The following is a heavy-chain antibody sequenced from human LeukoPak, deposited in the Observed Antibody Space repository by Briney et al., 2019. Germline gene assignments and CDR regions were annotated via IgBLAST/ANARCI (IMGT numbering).Heavy chain of an antibody. Sequence: ASVKVSCKASGYTFTDYHTHWVRQAPGQGLEWMGWINPNTGGTNYAQKFQGRVAMTRDTSITTAYMDLSRLRSDDTAVYYCARDIRPRVESFDYWGQGTLVSVSS. J-gene: IGHJ4*02. V-gene: IGHV1-2*02. CDR3: ARDIRPRVESFDY. D-gene: IGHD3-3*01. CDR1: GYTFTDYH. CDR2: INPNTGGT.